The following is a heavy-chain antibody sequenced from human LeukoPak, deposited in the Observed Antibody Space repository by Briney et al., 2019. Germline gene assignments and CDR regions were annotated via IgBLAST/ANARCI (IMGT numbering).Heavy chain of an antibody. Sequence: SQTLSLTCTVSGGSISSGSYYWSWIRQPAGKGLEWIGYIYYSGSTNYNPSLKSRVTISVDTSKNQFSLKLSSVTAADTAVYYCARLNYYYYYMDVWGKGTTVTISS. CDR3: ARLNYYYYYMDV. V-gene: IGHV4-61*10. CDR1: GGSISSGSYY. J-gene: IGHJ6*03. CDR2: IYYSGST.